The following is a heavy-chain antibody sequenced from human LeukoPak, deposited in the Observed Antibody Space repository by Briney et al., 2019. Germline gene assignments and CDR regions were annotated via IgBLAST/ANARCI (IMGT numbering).Heavy chain of an antibody. Sequence: GGSLRLSCAASGFTFSNFNMNWVRQAPGKGLEWVSSISSGSSYIFYADSVKGRFTISRDNAKNSLYLQMNSLRAEDTAVYYCARCVGTYRDFWGQGTLVTVSP. CDR3: ARCVGTYRDF. J-gene: IGHJ4*02. CDR2: ISSGSSYI. CDR1: GFTFSNFN. D-gene: IGHD1-26*01. V-gene: IGHV3-21*01.